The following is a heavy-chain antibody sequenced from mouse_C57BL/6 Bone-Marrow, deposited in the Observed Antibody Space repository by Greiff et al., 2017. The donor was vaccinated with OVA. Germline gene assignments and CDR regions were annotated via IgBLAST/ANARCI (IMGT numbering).Heavy chain of an antibody. CDR1: GYTFTSYG. V-gene: IGHV1-81*01. CDR2: IYPRSGNT. D-gene: IGHD4-1*02. Sequence: QVQLQQSGAELARPGASVKLSCKASGYTFTSYGISWVKQRTGQGLEWIGEIYPRSGNTYYNEKFKGKATLTADKSSSTAYMELRSLTSEDAAVYFCARRRATDFDCWGKGTTLTVSS. J-gene: IGHJ2*01. CDR3: ARRRATDFDC.